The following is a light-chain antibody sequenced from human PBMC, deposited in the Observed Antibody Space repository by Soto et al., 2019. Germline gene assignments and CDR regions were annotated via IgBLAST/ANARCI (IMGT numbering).Light chain of an antibody. CDR1: SSDFGGYNY. J-gene: IGLJ2*01. Sequence: QSALTQPASVSGSPGQSITISCTGTSSDFGGYNYVSWYQQHPGKAPKLMIYDVSNRPSGVSNRFSGSKSGNTASLTISGLQAEDEADYYCSSYTSSSTLVFGGGTKLTV. CDR2: DVS. CDR3: SSYTSSSTLV. V-gene: IGLV2-14*01.